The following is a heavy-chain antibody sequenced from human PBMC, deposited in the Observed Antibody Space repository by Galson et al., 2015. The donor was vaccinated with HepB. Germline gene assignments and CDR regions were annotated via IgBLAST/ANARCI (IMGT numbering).Heavy chain of an antibody. CDR2: IYYSGST. Sequence: TLSLTCTVSGGSISSGDYYWSWIRQPPGKGLEWIGYIYYSGSTYYNPSLKSRVTISVDTSKNQFSLKLSSVTAADTAVYYCARERVGEGTMIVAKPSNWFDPWGQGTLVTVSS. D-gene: IGHD3-22*01. J-gene: IGHJ5*02. CDR1: GGSISSGDYY. CDR3: ARERVGEGTMIVAKPSNWFDP. V-gene: IGHV4-30-4*08.